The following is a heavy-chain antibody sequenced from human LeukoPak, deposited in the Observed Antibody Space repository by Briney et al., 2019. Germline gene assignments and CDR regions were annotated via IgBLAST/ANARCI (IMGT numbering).Heavy chain of an antibody. J-gene: IGHJ6*02. Sequence: GASVKVSCKVSGYTLTELSTHWVRQAPGKGLEWMGGFDPEDGETIYAQKFQGRVTMTEDTSTDTAYMELSSLRSEDTAVYYCATAIYQRTAGGNYYYYYGMDVWGQGTTVTVSS. CDR1: GYTLTELS. V-gene: IGHV1-24*01. CDR3: ATAIYQRTAGGNYYYYYGMDV. D-gene: IGHD2-2*01. CDR2: FDPEDGET.